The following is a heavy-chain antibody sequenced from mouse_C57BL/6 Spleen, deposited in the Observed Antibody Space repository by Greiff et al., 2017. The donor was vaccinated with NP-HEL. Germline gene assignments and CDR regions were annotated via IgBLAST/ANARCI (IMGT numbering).Heavy chain of an antibody. Sequence: EVHLVESGGGLVKPGGSLKLSCAASGFTFSDYGMHWVRQAPEKGLEWVAYISSGSSTIYYADTVKGRFTISRDNAKNTLFLQMTSLRSEDTAMYYCALYGSSFLDYWGQGTTLTVSS. CDR2: ISSGSSTI. CDR3: ALYGSSFLDY. CDR1: GFTFSDYG. J-gene: IGHJ2*01. V-gene: IGHV5-17*01. D-gene: IGHD1-1*01.